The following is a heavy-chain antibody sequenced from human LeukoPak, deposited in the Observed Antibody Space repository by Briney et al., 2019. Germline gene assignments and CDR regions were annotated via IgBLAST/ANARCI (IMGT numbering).Heavy chain of an antibody. CDR2: IRYDGSNK. Sequence: PGGSLRLSCAASGFTFSSYGMHWVRQAPGKGLEWVAFIRYDGSNKYYADSVKGRFTISRDNSKNTLYLQMNSLRAEDTAVYYCAKDRDLWFGELLPLFDYWGQGTLVTVSS. CDR1: GFTFSSYG. V-gene: IGHV3-30*02. CDR3: AKDRDLWFGELLPLFDY. J-gene: IGHJ4*02. D-gene: IGHD3-10*01.